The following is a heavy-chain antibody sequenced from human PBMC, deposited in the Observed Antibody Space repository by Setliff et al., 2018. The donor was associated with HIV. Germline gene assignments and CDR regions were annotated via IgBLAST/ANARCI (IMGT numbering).Heavy chain of an antibody. V-gene: IGHV4-59*08. D-gene: IGHD3-10*01. Sequence: PSETLSLTCTVSGGSISSHYWSWIRQAPGKGLEWIGTMYFRGNARNSPSLKSRVTISVDTSKNQLSLKLSSVTAADTAVYYCARVGRGSFHYWGQGTLVTVSS. CDR3: ARVGRGSFHY. CDR2: MYFRGNA. J-gene: IGHJ4*02. CDR1: GGSISSHY.